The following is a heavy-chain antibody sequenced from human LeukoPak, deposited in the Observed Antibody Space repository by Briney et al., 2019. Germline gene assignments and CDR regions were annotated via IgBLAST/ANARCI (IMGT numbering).Heavy chain of an antibody. Sequence: PSETLSLTCAVYGGSFSGYYWSWIRQPPGKGLAWIGEINHSGSTNYNPSLQSRVTISVDTSKNQFSLKLSSVTAADTAVYYCARGKWLLSSFDYWGQGTLVTVSS. D-gene: IGHD5-12*01. J-gene: IGHJ4*02. CDR3: ARGKWLLSSFDY. CDR2: INHSGST. CDR1: GGSFSGYY. V-gene: IGHV4-34*01.